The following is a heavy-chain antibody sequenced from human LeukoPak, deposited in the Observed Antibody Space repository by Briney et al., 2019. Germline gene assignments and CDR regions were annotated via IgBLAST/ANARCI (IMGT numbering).Heavy chain of an antibody. CDR2: TSSSSSYI. CDR1: GFKFSGYS. V-gene: IGHV3-21*01. Sequence: GGSLRLSCEASGFKFSGYSMNWVRQAPGKRLEWVSSTSSSSSYIYYADSVKGRFTISRVNAKNALYLQIDSLRAEDTAVYYCARDMEGHCSGGSCTAFDSWGPGTLVTVSS. D-gene: IGHD2-15*01. J-gene: IGHJ4*02. CDR3: ARDMEGHCSGGSCTAFDS.